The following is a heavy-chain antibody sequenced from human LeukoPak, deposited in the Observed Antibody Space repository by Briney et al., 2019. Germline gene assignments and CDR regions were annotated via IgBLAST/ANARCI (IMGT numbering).Heavy chain of an antibody. CDR1: GFTFSNYA. CDR3: ARAYSSSWYGY. D-gene: IGHD6-13*01. V-gene: IGHV3-23*01. Sequence: GGSLRLSCAASGFTFSNYAISWVRQTPGKGLEWVSAITSGDSTYYADSVKGRFTISRDNSKNTLYLQMNSLRAEDTAVYHCARAYSSSWYGYWGQGTLVTVSS. CDR2: ITSGDST. J-gene: IGHJ4*02.